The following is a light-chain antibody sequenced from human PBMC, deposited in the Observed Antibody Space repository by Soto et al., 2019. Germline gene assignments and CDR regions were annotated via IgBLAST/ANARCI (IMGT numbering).Light chain of an antibody. CDR3: SSYTSTSSLYV. J-gene: IGLJ1*01. CDR2: DVS. CDR1: YSDIGNYDF. V-gene: IGLV2-14*03. Sequence: QSALTQPASVSGSPGQSITISCTGAYSDIGNYDFVSWYRQHPGEAPKVLIFDVSNRPSGISNRFSGSKSGNTASLTIYGLQAEDEADYFCSSYTSTSSLYVFGTGTKVTVL.